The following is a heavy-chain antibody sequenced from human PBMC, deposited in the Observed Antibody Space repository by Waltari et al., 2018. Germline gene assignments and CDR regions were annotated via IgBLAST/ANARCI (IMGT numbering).Heavy chain of an antibody. CDR1: GFTFSSYE. J-gene: IGHJ6*03. CDR3: ARKGGDDYGDYGYYYYMDV. V-gene: IGHV3-48*03. CDR2: VCSSGSTK. Sequence: EVQLVASGGGLVQPGGSLRLSCAASGFTFSSYEMNWVRKAPGKGREWVSYVCSSGSTKYYADTWKSRFAISRDNAKNTLYLQMNSLRAEDTAVDYCARKGGDDYGDYGYYYYMDVWGKGTTVTVSS. D-gene: IGHD4-17*01.